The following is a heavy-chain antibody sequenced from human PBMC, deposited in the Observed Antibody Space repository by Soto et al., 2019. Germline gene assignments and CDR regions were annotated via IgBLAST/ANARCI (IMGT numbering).Heavy chain of an antibody. CDR2: IYYSGST. D-gene: IGHD6-6*01. CDR3: ARGATDPHRPVIDH. CDR1: GGFINNPTYY. J-gene: IGHJ4*02. Sequence: QVQLQESGPGLVKSSQTLSLTCTVSGGFINNPTYYWSWIRQRPGKGLEWIGYIYYSGSTYYNPSLKGRAHISLDTAECEFSLKLSSVAAAHTAFYYWARGATDPHRPVIDHWGQGTLVTV. V-gene: IGHV4-31*03.